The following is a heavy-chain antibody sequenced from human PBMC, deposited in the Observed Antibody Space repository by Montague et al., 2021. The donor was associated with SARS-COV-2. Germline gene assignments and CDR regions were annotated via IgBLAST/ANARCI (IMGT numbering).Heavy chain of an antibody. J-gene: IGHJ4*02. CDR2: IHYNGYT. D-gene: IGHD1-26*01. CDR3: ARSQIIGPGARGFEH. V-gene: IGHV4-61*03. CDR1: GGLSNTDPSNSDF. Sequence: SETLSLTCIVSGGLSNTDPSNSDFWSWVRQTPGKELDWIGWIHYNGYTNYNPSLKCRVTVSIDTSKRYFSLRLNFLTATDTAVYYCARSQIIGPGARGFEHWGQGTLVTVAS.